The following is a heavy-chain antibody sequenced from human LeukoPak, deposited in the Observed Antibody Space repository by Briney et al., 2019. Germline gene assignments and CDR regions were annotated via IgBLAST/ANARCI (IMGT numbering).Heavy chain of an antibody. D-gene: IGHD2-15*01. CDR2: ISGSGGST. Sequence: GGSLRLSCAASGFTFSSYAMSWVRQAPGKGLEWVSAISGSGGSTHYADSVRGRFTISRDNSKNTLYLQMNSLRAEDTAVYYCAKVSNVVVVAATIDWGQGTLVTVSS. CDR1: GFTFSSYA. J-gene: IGHJ4*02. CDR3: AKVSNVVVVAATID. V-gene: IGHV3-23*01.